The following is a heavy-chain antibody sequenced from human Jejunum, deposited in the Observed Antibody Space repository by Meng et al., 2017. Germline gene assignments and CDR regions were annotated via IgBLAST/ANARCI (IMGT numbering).Heavy chain of an antibody. D-gene: IGHD2-21*01. Sequence: QVQLQGWGPGLVKPSGTLSLPCAVSGGSITSTKWWSWVRQTPGKGLEWIGEVFHSGTPNYNPSLMSRLTMSVDKSRNQFSLNLTSVTAADTAVYYCASRPVGIRTYYFDCWGQGTLVTVSS. J-gene: IGHJ4*02. CDR3: ASRPVGIRTYYFDC. CDR1: GGSITSTKW. CDR2: VFHSGTP. V-gene: IGHV4-4*02.